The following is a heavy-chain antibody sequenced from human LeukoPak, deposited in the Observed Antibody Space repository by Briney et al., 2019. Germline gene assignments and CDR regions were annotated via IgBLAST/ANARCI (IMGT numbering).Heavy chain of an antibody. Sequence: GGSLRLSWAVSGFTSGFIFSGFEMNPARQAPGKGVEWLSCISTSDTTIYYADSVKGRYTISRDNAKNALFLPVNSLRAESTAIYYCAIYAGEPGDGGGQGTLVSAS. CDR2: ISTSDTTI. D-gene: IGHD3-16*01. CDR1: GFIFSGFE. CDR3: AIYAGEPGDG. V-gene: IGHV3-48*03. J-gene: IGHJ4*02.